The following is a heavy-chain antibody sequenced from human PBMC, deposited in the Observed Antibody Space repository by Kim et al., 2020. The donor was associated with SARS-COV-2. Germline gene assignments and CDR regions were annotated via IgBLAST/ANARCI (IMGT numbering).Heavy chain of an antibody. D-gene: IGHD2-15*01. CDR2: IIPIFGTA. V-gene: IGHV1-69*13. J-gene: IGHJ6*02. CDR1: GGTFSSYA. Sequence: SVKVSCKASGGTFSSYAISWVRQAPGQGLEWMGGIIPIFGTANYAQKFQGRVTITADESTSTAYMELSSLRSEDTAVYYCARDGLDRVVVAATQNYYGMDVWGQGTTVTVSS. CDR3: ARDGLDRVVVAATQNYYGMDV.